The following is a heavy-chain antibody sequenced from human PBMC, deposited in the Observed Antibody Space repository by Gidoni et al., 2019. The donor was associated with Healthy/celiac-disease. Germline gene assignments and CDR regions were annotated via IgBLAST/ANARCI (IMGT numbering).Heavy chain of an antibody. V-gene: IGHV4-39*01. CDR1: GGSLSSSSYY. Sequence: QLQLQESGTGLVKPSETLSLTCTVSGGSLSSSSYYWGWIRQPPGKGRECSGSIYYSGLTYYNPSLKSRVTISVDTSKIQFSLKLSSVTAADTAVYYCARPRSIGYCSSTSCYANWFDPWGQGTLVTVSS. D-gene: IGHD2-2*01. J-gene: IGHJ5*02. CDR3: ARPRSIGYCSSTSCYANWFDP. CDR2: IYYSGLT.